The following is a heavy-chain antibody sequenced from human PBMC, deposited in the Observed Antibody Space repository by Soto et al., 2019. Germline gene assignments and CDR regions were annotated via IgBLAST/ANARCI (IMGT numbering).Heavy chain of an antibody. J-gene: IGHJ6*02. V-gene: IGHV2-5*02. Sequence: SGPTLVNPTQTLTLTCTFSGFSLSTSGVGVGWIRQPPGKALEWLALIYWDDDKRYSPSLRSRLTITNDTSKNQVVLTMTNMDLVDTATYYCAHRTIQVYGMDVWGQGTTVTVSS. CDR3: AHRTIQVYGMDV. CDR1: GFSLSTSGVG. CDR2: IYWDDDK. D-gene: IGHD5-18*01.